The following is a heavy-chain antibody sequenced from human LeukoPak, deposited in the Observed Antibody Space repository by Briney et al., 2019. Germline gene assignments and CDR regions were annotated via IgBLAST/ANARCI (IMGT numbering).Heavy chain of an antibody. V-gene: IGHV3-30*18. J-gene: IGHJ3*02. D-gene: IGHD1-14*01. CDR1: GFTFSSHA. CDR3: AKLGWGEITHDAFDI. Sequence: GGSLRLSCAASGFTFSSHAMHWVRQAPGKGLEWVAVISDDGSNQYYADFVKGRFTISRDNSKNTVYLQMNSLRAEDTALYFCAKLGWGEITHDAFDIWGQGTMVTVSS. CDR2: ISDDGSNQ.